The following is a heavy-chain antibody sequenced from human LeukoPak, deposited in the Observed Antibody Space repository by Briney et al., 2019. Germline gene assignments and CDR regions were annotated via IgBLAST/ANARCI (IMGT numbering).Heavy chain of an antibody. CDR1: GYTFTGYY. CDR2: INPSGGST. Sequence: ASVKVSCKASGYTFTGYYMHWVRQAPGQGLEWMGIINPSGGSTSYAQKFQGRVTMTRDTSTSTVYMELSSLRSEDTAVYYCARAHCSGGSCKYYFDYWGQGTLVTVSS. J-gene: IGHJ4*02. CDR3: ARAHCSGGSCKYYFDY. D-gene: IGHD2-15*01. V-gene: IGHV1-46*01.